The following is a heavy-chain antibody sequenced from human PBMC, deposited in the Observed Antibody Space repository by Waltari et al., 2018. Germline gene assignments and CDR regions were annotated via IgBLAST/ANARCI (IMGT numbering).Heavy chain of an antibody. CDR2: INPNSGGT. Sequence: QVQLVQSGAEVKKPGASVKVSCKASGYTFTGYYMHWVRKAPGQGLEWMGRINPNSGGTNYAQKFQGRVTMTRDTSISTAYMELSRLRSDDTAVYYCACSSSWYAPYYFDYWGQGTLVTVSS. V-gene: IGHV1-2*06. J-gene: IGHJ4*02. D-gene: IGHD6-13*01. CDR3: ACSSSWYAPYYFDY. CDR1: GYTFTGYY.